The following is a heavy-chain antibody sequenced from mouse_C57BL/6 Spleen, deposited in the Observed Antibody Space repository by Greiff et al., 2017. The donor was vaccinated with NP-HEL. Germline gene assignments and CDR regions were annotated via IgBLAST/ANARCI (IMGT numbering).Heavy chain of an antibody. V-gene: IGHV1-20*01. CDR2: INPYNGDT. J-gene: IGHJ3*01. CDR3: ASPEDYYGSSQFAY. Sequence: EVQLQESGPELVKPGDSVKISCKASGYSFTGYFMNWVMQSHGKSLEWIGRINPYNGDTFYNQKFKGKATLTVDKSSSTAHMELRSLTSEDSAVYYCASPEDYYGSSQFAYWGQGTLVTVSA. D-gene: IGHD1-1*01. CDR1: GYSFTGYF.